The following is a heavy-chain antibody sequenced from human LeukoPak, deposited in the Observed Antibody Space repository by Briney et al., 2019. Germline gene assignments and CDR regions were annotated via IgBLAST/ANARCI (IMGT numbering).Heavy chain of an antibody. J-gene: IGHJ3*02. Sequence: PGGSLRLSCAASGFTVSSSYMSWVRQAPGKGLEWVSVIYSGGSTYYADSVKGRFTISRDNSKNTLYLQMNSLRAEDTAVYYCAGQLELDAFDIWGQGTMVTASS. CDR1: GFTVSSSY. CDR2: IYSGGST. D-gene: IGHD1-26*01. CDR3: AGQLELDAFDI. V-gene: IGHV3-66*04.